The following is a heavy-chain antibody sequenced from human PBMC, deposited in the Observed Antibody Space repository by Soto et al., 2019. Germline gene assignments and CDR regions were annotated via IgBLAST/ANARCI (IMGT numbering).Heavy chain of an antibody. V-gene: IGHV1-3*01. Sequence: ASVKVSCKASGYTFTSYAMHWVRQAPGQRLKWMGWINAGNGNTKYSQKFQGRVTITRDTSASTAYMELSSLRSEDTAVYYCARAHYDILTGYSLNWFDPWGQGTLVTVSS. J-gene: IGHJ5*02. CDR1: GYTFTSYA. D-gene: IGHD3-9*01. CDR2: INAGNGNT. CDR3: ARAHYDILTGYSLNWFDP.